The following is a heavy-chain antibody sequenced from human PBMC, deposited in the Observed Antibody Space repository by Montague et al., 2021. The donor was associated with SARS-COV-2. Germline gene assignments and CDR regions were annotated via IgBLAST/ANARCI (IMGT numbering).Heavy chain of an antibody. CDR1: GFSLSTSGMR. V-gene: IGHV2-70*04. CDR3: ARSYYDILTNYYDAFDI. D-gene: IGHD3-9*01. J-gene: IGHJ3*02. Sequence: VKPTQTLTLTCTLSGFSLSTSGMRASWIRQPPGKALEWLARIDWDDDKFYSTSLKTRLTISKDTSKNQVVLIMTNMDPVDTATYYCARSYYDILTNYYDAFDIWGQGTMVTVSS. CDR2: IDWDDDK.